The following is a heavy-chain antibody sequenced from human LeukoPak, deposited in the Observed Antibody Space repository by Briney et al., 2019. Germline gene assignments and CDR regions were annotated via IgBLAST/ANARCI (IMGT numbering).Heavy chain of an antibody. D-gene: IGHD3-10*01. CDR2: TYYRSKRYN. CDR1: GDSVSSNSAA. J-gene: IGHJ3*02. CDR3: ARGDGSGSNDAFDI. Sequence: SQTLSLTCAISGDSVSSNSAAWDWIRLSASRGLEWLGRTYYRSKRYNDYAVSVKSRITINPDTSKNQFSLQLNSVTPEDTAVYYCARGDGSGSNDAFDIWGQGTMVTVSS. V-gene: IGHV6-1*01.